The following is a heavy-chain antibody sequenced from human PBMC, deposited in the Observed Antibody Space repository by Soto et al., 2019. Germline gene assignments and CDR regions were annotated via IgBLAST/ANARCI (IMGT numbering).Heavy chain of an antibody. J-gene: IGHJ4*02. Sequence: GASVKVSCKASGGTFSSYAISWVRQAPGQGLEWMGGIIPIFGTANYAQKFQGRVTITTDESTSTAYMELSSLRSDDTAVYYCAREGKWFGEIPHDYWGQGTLVTVSS. CDR2: IIPIFGTA. V-gene: IGHV1-69*05. CDR1: GGTFSSYA. CDR3: AREGKWFGEIPHDY. D-gene: IGHD3-10*01.